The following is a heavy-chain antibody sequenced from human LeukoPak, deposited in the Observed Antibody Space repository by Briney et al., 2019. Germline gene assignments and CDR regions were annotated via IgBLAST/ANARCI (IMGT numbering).Heavy chain of an antibody. CDR3: ARARDMYYYDSSGYQFDY. CDR2: IYPGDSDT. V-gene: IGHV5-51*01. J-gene: IGHJ4*02. Sequence: GESLKISCKGSGYSFTSYWIGWVRQMPGKGLEWMGIIYPGDSDTRYSPSFQGQVTISADKSISTAYLQWSSLKASDTAMYYCARARDMYYYDSSGYQFDYWSQGTLVTVSS. D-gene: IGHD3-22*01. CDR1: GYSFTSYW.